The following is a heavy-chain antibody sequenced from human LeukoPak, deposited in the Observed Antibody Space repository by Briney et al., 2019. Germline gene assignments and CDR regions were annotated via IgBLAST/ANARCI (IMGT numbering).Heavy chain of an antibody. J-gene: IGHJ6*02. CDR2: ISSSSSYI. Sequence: PGGSLRLSCVASGFTFSSYWMRWFRQAPGKGLEWVSSISSSSSYIYYADSVKGRFTISRDNAKNSLYLQMNSLRAEDTAVYYCARDFEGSGSPYGMDVWGQGTTVTVSS. V-gene: IGHV3-21*01. CDR3: ARDFEGSGSPYGMDV. D-gene: IGHD3-10*01. CDR1: GFTFSSYW.